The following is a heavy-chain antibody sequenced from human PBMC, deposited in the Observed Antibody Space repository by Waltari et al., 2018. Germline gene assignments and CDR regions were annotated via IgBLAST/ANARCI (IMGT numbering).Heavy chain of an antibody. D-gene: IGHD6-13*01. V-gene: IGHV1-69*02. CDR2: IIPIRGIA. J-gene: IGHJ4*02. CDR1: GGTFSSYT. CDR3: ARSIAAAGSYYFDY. Sequence: QVQLVQSGAEVKKPGSSVKVSCKASGGTFSSYTISWVRQAPGQGLWWMGRIIPIRGIANDAQKFQGIVTITADKSTSTAYMELSSLRSEDTAVYYCARSIAAAGSYYFDYWGQGTLVTVSS.